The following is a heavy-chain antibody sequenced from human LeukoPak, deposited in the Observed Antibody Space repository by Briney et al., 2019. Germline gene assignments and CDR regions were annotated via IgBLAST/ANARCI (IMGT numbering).Heavy chain of an antibody. D-gene: IGHD2-21*01. Sequence: QAPGQGLEWMGWITPGGGTNYAQKFQGRVAITWDTSSTTAYMDLRRLTSDDTAVYYCALLLIVESSAHPAFWGQGELVTVSS. V-gene: IGHV1-2*02. CDR2: ITPGGGT. J-gene: IGHJ4*02. CDR3: ALLLIVESSAHPAF.